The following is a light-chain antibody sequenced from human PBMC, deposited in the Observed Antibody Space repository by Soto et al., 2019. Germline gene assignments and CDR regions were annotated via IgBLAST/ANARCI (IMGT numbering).Light chain of an antibody. J-gene: IGKJ3*01. CDR3: QKYARAPFT. CDR2: AAS. CDR1: QGISNY. Sequence: DIQMTQSPSSLSASVGDRVTITCRASQGISNYLAGYQQKPGKVPQLLIFAASTLPSGVPSRFSGSGSGTDFTLTISSLQPEDVATYFCQKYARAPFTFGPGTKVDIK. V-gene: IGKV1-27*01.